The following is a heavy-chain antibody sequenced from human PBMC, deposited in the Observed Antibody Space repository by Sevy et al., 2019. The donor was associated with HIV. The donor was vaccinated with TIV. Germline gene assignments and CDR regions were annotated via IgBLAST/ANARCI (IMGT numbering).Heavy chain of an antibody. CDR3: ARGWRGCGGDCFGGAFDI. Sequence: ASVKVSCKASGYTFTSYYMHWVRQAPGQGLEWMGIINPSGGSTSYAQKFQGRVTMTRDTSTSTVYMELSSLRSEDTAVYYCARGWRGCGGDCFGGAFDIWGQGTMVTVS. CDR1: GYTFTSYY. V-gene: IGHV1-46*01. D-gene: IGHD2-21*02. CDR2: INPSGGST. J-gene: IGHJ3*02.